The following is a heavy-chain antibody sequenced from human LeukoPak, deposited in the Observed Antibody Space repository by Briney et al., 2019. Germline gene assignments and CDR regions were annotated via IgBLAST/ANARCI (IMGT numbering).Heavy chain of an antibody. D-gene: IGHD4-11*01. CDR3: MRVHSNWFDP. CDR2: IYYSGST. Sequence: SETLSLTCTVSGVSIKSHYWSWIRQPPEKGLEWIGYIYYSGSTNSNPSLKSRVSMSVDTSKNQFSLKLSSVTAADTAVYYCMRVHSNWFDPWGQGTLVTVSS. V-gene: IGHV4-59*11. J-gene: IGHJ5*02. CDR1: GVSIKSHY.